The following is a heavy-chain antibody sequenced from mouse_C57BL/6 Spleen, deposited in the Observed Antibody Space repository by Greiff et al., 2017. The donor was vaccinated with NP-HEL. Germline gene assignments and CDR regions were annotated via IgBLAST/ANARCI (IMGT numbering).Heavy chain of an antibody. CDR3: TRKGGSSLAWFAY. Sequence: EVKLEESGGGLVQPGGSMKLSCAASGFTFSDAWMDWVRQSPEKGLEWVAEIRNKANNHATYYAESVKGRFTISRDDSKSSVYLQMNSLRAEDTGIYYCTRKGGSSLAWFAYWGQGTLVTVSA. CDR2: IRNKANNHAT. CDR1: GFTFSDAW. D-gene: IGHD1-1*01. V-gene: IGHV6-6*01. J-gene: IGHJ3*01.